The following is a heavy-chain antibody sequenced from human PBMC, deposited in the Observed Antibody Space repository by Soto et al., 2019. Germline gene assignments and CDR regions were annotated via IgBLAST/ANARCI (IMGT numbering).Heavy chain of an antibody. CDR2: IYPGDSET. Sequence: GESLKISCQCSGYTFSNFWIAWVRQLPGKGLEYMGIIYPGDSETRHSPSFHGKVTISADRSIGTAYLQWSSLEASDSAFYFCARSPRSSPYFDYWGQGALVTVSS. V-gene: IGHV5-51*01. CDR3: ARSPRSSPYFDY. J-gene: IGHJ4*02. CDR1: GYTFSNFW. D-gene: IGHD6-13*01.